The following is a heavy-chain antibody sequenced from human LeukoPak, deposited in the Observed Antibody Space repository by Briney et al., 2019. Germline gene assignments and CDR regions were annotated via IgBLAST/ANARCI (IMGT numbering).Heavy chain of an antibody. J-gene: IGHJ6*03. CDR3: TSSYAGGDYYYYMDV. D-gene: IGHD4-17*01. V-gene: IGHV3-15*01. CDR2: IKSKTDGGTT. Sequence: PGGSLRLSCAASGFTFSNAWMSWVRQAPGKGLEWVGRIKSKTDGGTTDYAAPVKGRFTISRDDSKNTLYLQMNSLKAEDTAVYYCTSSYAGGDYYYYMDVWGKGTTVTVSS. CDR1: GFTFSNAW.